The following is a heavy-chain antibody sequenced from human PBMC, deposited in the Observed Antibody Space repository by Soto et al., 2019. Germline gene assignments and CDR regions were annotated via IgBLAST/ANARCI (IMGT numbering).Heavy chain of an antibody. D-gene: IGHD3-22*01. Sequence: LSLTCTVSGGSISSYYWSWIRQPAGKGLEWIGRIYTSGSTNYNPSLKSRVTMSVDTSKNQFSLKLSSVTAADTAVYYCARENYDSSGYYSNWDFDLWGRGTLVTVSS. V-gene: IGHV4-4*07. CDR1: GGSISSYY. CDR3: ARENYDSSGYYSNWDFDL. J-gene: IGHJ2*01. CDR2: IYTSGST.